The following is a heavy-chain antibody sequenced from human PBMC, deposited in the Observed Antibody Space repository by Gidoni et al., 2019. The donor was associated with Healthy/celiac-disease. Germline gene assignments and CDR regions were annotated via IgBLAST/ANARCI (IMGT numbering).Heavy chain of an antibody. J-gene: IGHJ4*02. Sequence: QVQLQQWGAGLLKPSETLSLTCAVYGGSFSGYYWSWIRPPPGKGLEWIGEINHSGSTNYNPSLKSRVTISVDTSKNQFSLKLSSVTAADTAVYYCARGRRRLFGPFDYWGQGTLVTVSS. CDR1: GGSFSGYY. V-gene: IGHV4-34*01. CDR3: ARGRRRLFGPFDY. D-gene: IGHD3-22*01. CDR2: INHSGST.